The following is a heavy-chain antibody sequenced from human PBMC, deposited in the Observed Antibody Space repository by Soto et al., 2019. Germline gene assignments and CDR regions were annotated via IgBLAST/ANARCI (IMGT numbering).Heavy chain of an antibody. V-gene: IGHV3-30*18. CDR1: GFTFSSYG. Sequence: QVQLVESGGGVVQPGRSLRLSCAASGFTFSSYGMHWVRQAPGKGLEWVAVISYDGSNKYYADSVKGRFTFSRDNSKNTLYLQMSSLRAEDTAVYYCAKVLSGSYPYWGQGTLVTVSS. CDR2: ISYDGSNK. D-gene: IGHD1-26*01. J-gene: IGHJ4*02. CDR3: AKVLSGSYPY.